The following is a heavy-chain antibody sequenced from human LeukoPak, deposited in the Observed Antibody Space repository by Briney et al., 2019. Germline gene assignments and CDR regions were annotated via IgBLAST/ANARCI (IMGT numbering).Heavy chain of an antibody. D-gene: IGHD3-3*01. CDR1: GFTFSSYG. CDR3: AKENDFWSGYPDY. V-gene: IGHV3-30*18. CDR2: IWYGGSNK. Sequence: GRSLRLSCAASGFTFSSYGMHWVRQAPGKGLEWVAVIWYGGSNKYYADSVKGRFTISRDNSKNTLYLQMNSLRAEDTAVYYCAKENDFWSGYPDYWGQGTLVTVSS. J-gene: IGHJ4*02.